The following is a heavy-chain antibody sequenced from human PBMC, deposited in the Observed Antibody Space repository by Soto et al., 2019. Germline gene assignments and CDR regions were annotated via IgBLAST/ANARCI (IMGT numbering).Heavy chain of an antibody. CDR1: GYTFTSYD. CDR3: ARSSGWSNYFDY. D-gene: IGHD6-19*01. V-gene: IGHV1-8*01. Sequence: QVQLVQSGAEVKKPGASVKVSCKASGYTFTSYDINWVRQATGQGLEWMGWMNPNSGNTGYAQKFHGRVSMTRNTSISTAYMELSSLRSEDTAVYYCARSSGWSNYFDYWGQGTLVTVSS. J-gene: IGHJ4*02. CDR2: MNPNSGNT.